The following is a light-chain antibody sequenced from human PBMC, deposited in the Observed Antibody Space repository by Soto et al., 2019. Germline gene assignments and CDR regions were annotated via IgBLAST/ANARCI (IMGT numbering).Light chain of an antibody. V-gene: IGLV6-57*01. Sequence: NFMLTQPHSVSESPGKTVTISCTRSSGSIASNYVQWYQQRPGSSPTTVIYEDNQRPSGVPDRFSGSIDSSSNSDSLTISGLRTEDEADYYCQSYDSSNLNWVFGGGTKVTVL. CDR2: EDN. J-gene: IGLJ3*02. CDR3: QSYDSSNLNWV. CDR1: SGSIASNY.